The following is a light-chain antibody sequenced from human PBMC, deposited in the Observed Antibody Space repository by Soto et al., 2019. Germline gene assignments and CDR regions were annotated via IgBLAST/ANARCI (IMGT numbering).Light chain of an antibody. CDR3: SSYTSSSPLV. J-gene: IGLJ3*02. Sequence: QSALTQPASVSGSPGQSITISCTGTSSDVGGYTYVSWYQQHPGKAPKLMIYEVSDRPSGISNRFSGSKSGNTASLTISGLQAEDEADYYCSSYTSSSPLVFGGGTKLTVL. V-gene: IGLV2-14*01. CDR1: SSDVGGYTY. CDR2: EVS.